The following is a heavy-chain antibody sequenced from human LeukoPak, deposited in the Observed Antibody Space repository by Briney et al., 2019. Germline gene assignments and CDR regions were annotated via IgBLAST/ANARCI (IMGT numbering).Heavy chain of an antibody. V-gene: IGHV4-59*01. D-gene: IGHD3-9*01. CDR1: GGSISSYY. CDR3: ARVDIRSPNWFDP. Sequence: SETLSLTCTVSGGSISSYYWSWIRQPPGKGLEWIGYIYYSGSTNYNPALKSRVTISVDTSKNQFSLKLSSVTAADTAVYYCARVDIRSPNWFDPWGQGTLVTVSS. J-gene: IGHJ5*02. CDR2: IYYSGST.